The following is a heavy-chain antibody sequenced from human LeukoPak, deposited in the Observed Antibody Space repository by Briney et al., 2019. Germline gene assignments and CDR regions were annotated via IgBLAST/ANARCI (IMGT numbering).Heavy chain of an antibody. CDR3: ARGGDIVVVPAAMEHYFDY. CDR1: GFTFSSYA. Sequence: GGSLRLSCAASGFTFSSYAMHWVRQAPGKGLEWVAVISYDGSNKYYADSVKGRFTISRDNSKNTLYLQMNSLRAEDTAVYYCARGGDIVVVPAAMEHYFDYWGQGTLVTVSS. D-gene: IGHD2-2*01. CDR2: ISYDGSNK. V-gene: IGHV3-30-3*01. J-gene: IGHJ4*02.